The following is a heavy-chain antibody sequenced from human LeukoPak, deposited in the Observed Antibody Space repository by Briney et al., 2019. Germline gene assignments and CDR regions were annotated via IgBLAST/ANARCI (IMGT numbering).Heavy chain of an antibody. D-gene: IGHD3-3*01. J-gene: IGHJ4*02. Sequence: RSGGSLRLSCAASGFTFTNYAMTWVRQAPGKGLEWVANIKQDGSEKYYVDSVKGRFTISRDNAKNSLYLQMNSLRAEDTAVYYCASNYFIPYDFWSGFDYWGQGTLVTVSS. CDR1: GFTFTNYA. CDR3: ASNYFIPYDFWSGFDY. CDR2: IKQDGSEK. V-gene: IGHV3-7*01.